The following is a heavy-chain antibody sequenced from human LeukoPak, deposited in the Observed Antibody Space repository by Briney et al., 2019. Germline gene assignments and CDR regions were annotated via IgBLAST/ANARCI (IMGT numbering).Heavy chain of an antibody. J-gene: IGHJ4*02. Sequence: GGSLRLSCAAPGFTFSSYAMSWVRQAPGKGLEWVSAISGSGGSTYYADSVKGRFTISRDNSKNTLYLQMNSLRAEDTAVYYCAKSTTLRYFTIPDYWGQGTLVTVSS. V-gene: IGHV3-23*01. CDR2: ISGSGGST. D-gene: IGHD3-9*01. CDR3: AKSTTLRYFTIPDY. CDR1: GFTFSSYA.